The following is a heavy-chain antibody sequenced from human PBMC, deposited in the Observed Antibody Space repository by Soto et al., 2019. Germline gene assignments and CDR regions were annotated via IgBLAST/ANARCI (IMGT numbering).Heavy chain of an antibody. V-gene: IGHV4-31*03. D-gene: IGHD2-21*02. Sequence: SETLSLACTVSGGSVGSGCYYWSWIRQHPGTGLEWIGYIYYSGTTYFNPSLKSRASISLDTSKNELCLKVTSVTAADTAVYYCARRALPQFIYGVCCKHGFTDYWGQAALVTVFS. CDR2: IYYSGTT. J-gene: IGHJ4*02. CDR3: ARRALPQFIYGVCCKHGFTDY. CDR1: GGSVGSGCYY.